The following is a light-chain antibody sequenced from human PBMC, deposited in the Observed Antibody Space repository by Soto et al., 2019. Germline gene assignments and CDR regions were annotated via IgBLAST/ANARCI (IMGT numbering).Light chain of an antibody. Sequence: EIVLTQSPGTLSLSPGERATLSCRASQSVSSSYLAWYQQKPGQAPRLLIYGASSRATGIPDRFSGSGSGTDFTLTINRLEPEDFAVYYCQQYGSSPRGTFXQGXXVEIK. CDR1: QSVSSSY. V-gene: IGKV3-20*01. CDR2: GAS. J-gene: IGKJ1*01. CDR3: QQYGSSPRGT.